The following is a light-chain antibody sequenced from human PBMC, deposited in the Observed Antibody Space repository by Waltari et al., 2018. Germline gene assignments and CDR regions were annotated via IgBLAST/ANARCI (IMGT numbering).Light chain of an antibody. CDR1: SLRRSF. J-gene: IGLJ3*02. CDR3: SSRDSGNRQAVV. Sequence: SSVLTQDPSVSVALGQTVRTTCQGDSLRRSFASWYQQRPGQAHILVISDKNSRPSGIPDRFSGSSSEDTASLTITATQAEDEAAYFCSSRDSGNRQAVVFGGGTKLTVL. V-gene: IGLV3-19*01. CDR2: DKN.